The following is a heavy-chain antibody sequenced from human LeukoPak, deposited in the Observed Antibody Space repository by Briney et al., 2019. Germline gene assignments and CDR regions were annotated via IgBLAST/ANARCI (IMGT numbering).Heavy chain of an antibody. J-gene: IGHJ4*02. V-gene: IGHV4-34*01. CDR1: GGSFSGYY. Sequence: PSETLSLTCAVYGGSFSGYYWSWIRQPPGKGLEWIGEINRSGSTNYNPSLKSRVTISVDTSKNQFSLKLSSVTAADTAVYYCARGEYSSSWYYFDYWGQGTLVTVSS. D-gene: IGHD6-13*01. CDR3: ARGEYSSSWYYFDY. CDR2: INRSGST.